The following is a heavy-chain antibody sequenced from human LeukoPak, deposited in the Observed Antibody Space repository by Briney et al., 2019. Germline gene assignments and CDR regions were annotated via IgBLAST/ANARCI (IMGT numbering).Heavy chain of an antibody. CDR3: AKALSGRYYFDY. CDR1: GFTFSSYG. Sequence: GGSLRLSCAASGFTFSSYGMHWVRQAPGKRLEWVAVISYDGSNKYYADSVKGRFTISRDNSKNTLYLQMNSLRAEDTAVYYCAKALSGRYYFDYWGQGTLVTVSS. CDR2: ISYDGSNK. V-gene: IGHV3-30*18. D-gene: IGHD6-19*01. J-gene: IGHJ4*02.